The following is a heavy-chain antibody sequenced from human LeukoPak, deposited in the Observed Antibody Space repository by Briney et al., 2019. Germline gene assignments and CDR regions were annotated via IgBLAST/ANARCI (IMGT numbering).Heavy chain of an antibody. J-gene: IGHJ5*02. D-gene: IGHD3-10*01. CDR1: GGSISSSSYY. Sequence: PSETLSLTCTVSGGSISSSSYYWGWLRQPPGKGLEWIGSIYYSGSTYYNPSLKSRVTISVDTSKNQFSLKLSSVTAADTAVYYCASPYGSGSYDYFDPWGQGTLVTVSS. V-gene: IGHV4-39*01. CDR3: ASPYGSGSYDYFDP. CDR2: IYYSGST.